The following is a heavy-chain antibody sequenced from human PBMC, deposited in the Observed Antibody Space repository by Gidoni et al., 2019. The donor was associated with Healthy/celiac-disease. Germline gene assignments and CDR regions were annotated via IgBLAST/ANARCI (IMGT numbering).Heavy chain of an antibody. J-gene: IGHJ5*02. CDR2: ISSSSSYI. D-gene: IGHD2-15*01. V-gene: IGHV3-21*01. CDR3: ARLLRGGGGFDP. Sequence: EVQLVESGGGLVKPGGSLRLSCAASGFTFSSYSMNWVRQAPGKGLEWVSSISSSSSYIYYADSVKGRFTISRDNAKNSLYLQMNSLRAEDTAVYYCARLLRGGGGFDPWGQGTLVTVSS. CDR1: GFTFSSYS.